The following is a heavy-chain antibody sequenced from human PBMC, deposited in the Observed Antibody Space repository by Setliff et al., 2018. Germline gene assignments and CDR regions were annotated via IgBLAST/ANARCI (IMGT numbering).Heavy chain of an antibody. D-gene: IGHD6-6*01. CDR2: INHSGST. CDR3: ARGRNVAARLLDS. Sequence: TLSLTCAVYGGSFSGYYWSWIRQPPEKGLEWIGEINHSGSTNYNPSLKSRVSISVDTSKNQFSLKLSSVTAADTAVYYCARGRNVAARLLDSWGQGARVTVSS. J-gene: IGHJ4*02. CDR1: GGSFSGYY. V-gene: IGHV4-34*01.